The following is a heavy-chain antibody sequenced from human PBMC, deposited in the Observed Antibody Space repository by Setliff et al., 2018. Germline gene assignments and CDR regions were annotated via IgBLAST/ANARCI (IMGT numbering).Heavy chain of an antibody. Sequence: GGSLRLSCAASGFTFSTYRMHWVRQAPGKGLEWVAVIWDDGVKKYHADSVKGRFTISRDNSKNTLYLQMNSLRPEDTAVYYCARLPNYVWGSPVDYWGQGTLVTVSS. CDR3: ARLPNYVWGSPVDY. CDR1: GFTFSTYR. D-gene: IGHD3-16*01. J-gene: IGHJ4*02. CDR2: IWDDGVKK. V-gene: IGHV3-33*08.